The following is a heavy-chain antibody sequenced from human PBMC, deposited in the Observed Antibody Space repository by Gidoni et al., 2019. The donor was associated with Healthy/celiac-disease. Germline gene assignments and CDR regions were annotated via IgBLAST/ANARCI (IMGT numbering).Heavy chain of an antibody. CDR3: TREPENSSSWGLYYYYYGMDV. J-gene: IGHJ6*02. CDR1: GFTFGDYA. CDR2: IRSKAYGGTT. V-gene: IGHV3-49*05. Sequence: EVQLVESGGGSVKPGRSLRLSCTASGFTFGDYAMSWFRQAPGKGLGWVGFIRSKAYGGTTEYAASVKGRFTISRDDSKSIAYLQMSSLKTEDTAVYYCTREPENSSSWGLYYYYYGMDVWGQGTTVTVSS. D-gene: IGHD6-13*01.